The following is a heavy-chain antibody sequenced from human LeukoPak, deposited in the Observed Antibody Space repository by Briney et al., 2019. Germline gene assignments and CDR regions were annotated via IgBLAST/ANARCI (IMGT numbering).Heavy chain of an antibody. Sequence: ASVKVSCKASGYTFTSYGISWVRQAPGQGLEWMGWISAYNGNTNYAQKLQGRVTMTTDTSTITAYMELRSLRSDDTAVYYCAVYCSSTSCYGKPLGYWGQGTLVTVSS. CDR3: AVYCSSTSCYGKPLGY. J-gene: IGHJ4*02. V-gene: IGHV1-18*01. CDR2: ISAYNGNT. CDR1: GYTFTSYG. D-gene: IGHD2-2*01.